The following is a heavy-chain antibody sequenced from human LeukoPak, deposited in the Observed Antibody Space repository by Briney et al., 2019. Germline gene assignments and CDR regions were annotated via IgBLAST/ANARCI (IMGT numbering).Heavy chain of an antibody. V-gene: IGHV1-46*01. J-gene: IGHJ4*01. D-gene: IGHD6-13*01. CDR3: ARDGTAAGLYFDL. CDR1: GYTFTSYY. Sequence: ASVKVSCKASGYTFTSYYMHWVRQAPGQGLEWMGIINPSGGSTSYAQKFQGRVTMTRDTSTSTVYMELSSLRAEDTAVYYCARDGTAAGLYFDLWGQGTLVTVSS. CDR2: INPSGGST.